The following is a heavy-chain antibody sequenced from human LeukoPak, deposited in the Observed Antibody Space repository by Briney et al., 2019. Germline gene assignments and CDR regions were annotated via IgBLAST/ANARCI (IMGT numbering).Heavy chain of an antibody. CDR2: IIPIIGTV. CDR3: ARQITMIEEGAFDI. V-gene: IGHV1-69*01. CDR1: GGTFXXYA. J-gene: IGHJ3*02. D-gene: IGHD3-22*01. Sequence: VXVXXXAXGGTFXXYAISWVRQAPGQXLEWMGGIIPIIGTVNYAQKFQGRVTITADESTSTAYMELSSLRSEDTAVYYCARQITMIEEGAFDIWGQGTMVTVSS.